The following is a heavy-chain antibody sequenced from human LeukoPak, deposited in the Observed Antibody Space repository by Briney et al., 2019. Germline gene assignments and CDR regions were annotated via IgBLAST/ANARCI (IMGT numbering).Heavy chain of an antibody. D-gene: IGHD4-17*01. CDR1: GFTLSSYA. Sequence: GRSLRLSCAASGFTLSSYAMHGVRQAPGKGLEWVAVISYDGSNKYYADSLKGRFTISRDNSKNTLYLQMNSMRAEDTAVYYCARDNGDYDAFDIWGQGTMVTVSS. J-gene: IGHJ3*02. CDR2: ISYDGSNK. CDR3: ARDNGDYDAFDI. V-gene: IGHV3-30*04.